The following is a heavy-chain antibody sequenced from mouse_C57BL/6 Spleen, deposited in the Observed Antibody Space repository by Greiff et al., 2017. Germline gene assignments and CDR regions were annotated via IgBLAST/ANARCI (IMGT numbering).Heavy chain of an antibody. Sequence: QVQLQQSGAELVKPGASVKISCKASGYTFTDYYINWVKQRPGQGLEWIGKIGPGSGSTYYNEKFKGKATLTADKSSSTAYMQLSSLTSEDSAVYFCARDGAPEPLYYYGSSAWFAYWGQGTLVTVSA. D-gene: IGHD1-1*01. CDR3: ARDGAPEPLYYYGSSAWFAY. J-gene: IGHJ3*01. CDR1: GYTFTDYY. CDR2: IGPGSGST. V-gene: IGHV1-77*01.